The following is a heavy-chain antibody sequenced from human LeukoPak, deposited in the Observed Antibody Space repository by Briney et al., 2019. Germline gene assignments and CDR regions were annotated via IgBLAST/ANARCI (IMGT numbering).Heavy chain of an antibody. CDR2: INAGNGNT. CDR1: GYTFTSYA. CDR3: ARELRDYGGKTDY. J-gene: IGHJ4*02. Sequence: EASVKVSCKASGYTFTSYAMHWVRQAPGQRLEWMGWINAGNGNTKYSQKFQGRVTITRDTSASTAYMELSSLRSDDTAVYYCARELRDYGGKTDYWGQGTLVTVSS. V-gene: IGHV1-3*01. D-gene: IGHD4-23*01.